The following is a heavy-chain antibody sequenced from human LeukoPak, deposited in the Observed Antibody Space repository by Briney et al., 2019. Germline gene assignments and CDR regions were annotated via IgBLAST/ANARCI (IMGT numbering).Heavy chain of an antibody. CDR2: ISYDGSNK. CDR1: GFTFSSYA. D-gene: IGHD2/OR15-2a*01. J-gene: IGHJ6*02. Sequence: GRSLRLSCAASGFTFSSYAMHWVRQAPGKGLEWVAVISYDGSNKYYADSVKGRFTISRDNSKNTLYLQMNSLRAEDTAVYYCARENILYYYGMDVWGQRTTVTVSS. CDR3: ARENILYYYGMDV. V-gene: IGHV3-30-3*01.